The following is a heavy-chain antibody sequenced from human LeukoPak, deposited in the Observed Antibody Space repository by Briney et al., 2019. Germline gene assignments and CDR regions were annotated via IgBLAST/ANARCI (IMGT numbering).Heavy chain of an antibody. V-gene: IGHV3-30*03. CDR2: ISYDGSNK. CDR1: GFSFSVYG. D-gene: IGHD3-3*01. CDR3: ARDLDSDYFDY. Sequence: GGSLRLSCAASGFSFSVYGMHWVRQSPGKGLEWVAVISYDGSNKYYADSVKGRFTISRDNSKNTLYLQMNSLRAEDTAVYYCARDLDSDYFDYWGQGTLVTVSS. J-gene: IGHJ4*02.